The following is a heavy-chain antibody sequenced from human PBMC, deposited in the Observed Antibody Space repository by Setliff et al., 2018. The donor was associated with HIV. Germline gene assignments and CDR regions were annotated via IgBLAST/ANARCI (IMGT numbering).Heavy chain of an antibody. CDR2: ITGGSGNTV. CDR1: GFTFSSFS. J-gene: IGHJ4*02. Sequence: PGGSLRLSCAASGFTFSSFSMSWVRQSPERGLEWISYITGGSGNTVDYAESVKGRFTISRDNTNNFLWLQMNSLRAEDTAVYYCTRVKRGIPPSYWGQGTLVTVSS. V-gene: IGHV3-48*04. CDR3: TRVKRGIPPSY. D-gene: IGHD2-2*01.